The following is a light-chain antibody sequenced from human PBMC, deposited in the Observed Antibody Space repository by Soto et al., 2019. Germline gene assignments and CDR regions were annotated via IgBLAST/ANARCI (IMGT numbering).Light chain of an antibody. J-gene: IGKJ5*01. CDR1: QSISTY. CDR3: QQYNNWPPIT. V-gene: IGKV3D-15*01. Sequence: MVLTQSPGTLSLSPGERANLSCRASQSISTYLAWYQQKPGQAPRLLIYAASNRATGIPARFSGSGSGTEFTLTISSLQSEDFAVYYCQQYNNWPPITFGQGTRLEIK. CDR2: AAS.